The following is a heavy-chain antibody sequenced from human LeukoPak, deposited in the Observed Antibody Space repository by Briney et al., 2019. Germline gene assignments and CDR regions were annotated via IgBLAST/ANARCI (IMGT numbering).Heavy chain of an antibody. J-gene: IGHJ4*02. D-gene: IGHD4-17*01. CDR3: AKVFNRGYGDYYFDY. CDR2: ISYDGSNK. V-gene: IGHV3-30*18. CDR1: GFTFSSYG. Sequence: GGSLRLPCAASGFTFSSYGMHWVRQAPGKGLEWVAVISYDGSNKYYADSVKGRFTISRDNSKNTLYLQMNSLRAEDTAVYYCAKVFNRGYGDYYFDYWGQGTLVTVSS.